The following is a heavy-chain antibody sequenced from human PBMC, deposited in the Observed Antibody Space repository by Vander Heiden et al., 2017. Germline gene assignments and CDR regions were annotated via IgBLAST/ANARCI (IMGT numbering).Heavy chain of an antibody. CDR3: NAGGVERSGFPTLDY. CDR1: GFTFTSSA. V-gene: IGHV1-58*01. D-gene: IGHD1-26*01. J-gene: IGHJ4*02. CDR2: IDLSGNT. Sequence: QLQLVQSGPEVKKPRTSVKVSCKASGFTFTSSAVQWVRPARRHRLEWIGWIDLSGNTNYARKFQERVTITRDMSTSTAYMELSSLRSEDTAVYYCNAGGVERSGFPTLDYWGQGTLVTVSS.